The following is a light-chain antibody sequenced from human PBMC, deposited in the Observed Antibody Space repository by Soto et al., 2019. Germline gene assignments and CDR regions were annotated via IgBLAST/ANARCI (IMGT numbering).Light chain of an antibody. V-gene: IGKV3-15*01. CDR1: QSISNS. CDR2: GPS. J-gene: IGKJ2*01. CDR3: QQYNSWPPRT. Sequence: EIVMTQSPASLSVSPGETATLSCRASQSISNSLAWYQQKPGQAPSLLIYGPSTRATGIPARFSGSGSGTEFTLTISSLQSEDSALYYCQQYNSWPPRTFGQGTKLEIK.